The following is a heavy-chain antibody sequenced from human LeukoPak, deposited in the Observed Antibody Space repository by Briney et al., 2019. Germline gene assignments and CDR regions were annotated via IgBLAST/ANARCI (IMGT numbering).Heavy chain of an antibody. CDR2: IYSNGYA. CDR3: AIRDGFNADFDY. CDR1: GGSVGSTTYY. J-gene: IGHJ4*02. D-gene: IGHD5-24*01. Sequence: PSETLSLTCTVSGGSVGSTTYYWDWIRQTPGKGLEWIGSIYSNGYAYYNASLKSRVTISVDTSKTQVSLTLSSVTAPDTAVYYCAIRDGFNADFDYWGQGTLVTVSS. V-gene: IGHV4-39*01.